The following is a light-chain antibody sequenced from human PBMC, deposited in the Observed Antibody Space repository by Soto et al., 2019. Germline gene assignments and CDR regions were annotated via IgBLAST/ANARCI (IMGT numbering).Light chain of an antibody. V-gene: IGKV3-20*01. Sequence: EIVLTQSPGTLSSSPGERVTLSCRATQRVSSTYLAWYQQKPGQAPRLLIYGASTRATGIPDRFGGSGSGTDFTLTISRLDPEDVAVYYCQYYGTSPRPFGQGTKVDLK. CDR3: QYYGTSPRP. J-gene: IGKJ1*01. CDR2: GAS. CDR1: QRVSSTY.